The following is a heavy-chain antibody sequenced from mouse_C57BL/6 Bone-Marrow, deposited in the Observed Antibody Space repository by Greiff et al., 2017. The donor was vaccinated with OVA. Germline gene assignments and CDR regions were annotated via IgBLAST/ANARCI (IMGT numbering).Heavy chain of an antibody. CDR2: IYPGDGDT. Sequence: QVQLQQSGPELVKPGASVKISCKASGYAFSSSWMNWVKQRPGKGLEWIGRIYPGDGDTYYNGKFKGKATLTADKSSSTAYMQLSSLTSENSTVYFCTRPVTTVNCFDYWGQGTTLTVSS. CDR3: TRPVTTVNCFDY. D-gene: IGHD2-3*01. J-gene: IGHJ2*01. V-gene: IGHV1-82*01. CDR1: GYAFSSSW.